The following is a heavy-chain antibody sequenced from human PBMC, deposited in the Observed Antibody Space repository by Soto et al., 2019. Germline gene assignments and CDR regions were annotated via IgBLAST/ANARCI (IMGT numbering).Heavy chain of an antibody. CDR3: AHRSRGYAYYFGQ. V-gene: IGHV2-5*02. Sequence: QITLKESDPTLVRPTQTLTLTCSFSGFSLSTRGVGVGWIRQPPGKALEWLALIFWDDDKWYSPSLRSRLTTNKETSKNQVVLTMTNIDPVDTATYYCAHRSRGYAYYFGQWGQGTLVTVSS. J-gene: IGHJ4*02. CDR2: IFWDDDK. D-gene: IGHD5-12*01. CDR1: GFSLSTRGVG.